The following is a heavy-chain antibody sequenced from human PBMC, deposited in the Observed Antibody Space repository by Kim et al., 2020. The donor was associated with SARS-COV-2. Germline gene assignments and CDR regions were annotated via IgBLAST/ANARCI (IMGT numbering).Heavy chain of an antibody. CDR3: ARVCSSGYYAVAWFYP. V-gene: IGHV3-7*03. Sequence: GGSLRLSCAASGFTFSSYWMSWVRQAPGKGLEWVANIKQDGSEKYYVDSVKGRFTISRDNAKNSLYLQMNSLRAEDTAVYYCARVCSSGYYAVAWFYPWGQGTMVTVAS. J-gene: IGHJ5*02. CDR1: GFTFSSYW. D-gene: IGHD3-22*01. CDR2: IKQDGSEK.